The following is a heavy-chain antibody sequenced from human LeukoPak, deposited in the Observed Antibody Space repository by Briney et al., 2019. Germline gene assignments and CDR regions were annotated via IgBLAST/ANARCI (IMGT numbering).Heavy chain of an antibody. D-gene: IGHD6-6*01. Sequence: GGSLRLSCAASGFTFSKYAMTWVRQAPGKGLEWVSVISGSGENTDYADSVKGRFTISRDNSKNTLSLQMNSLRVEDTAVYYCARQPPSYYFDYWGQGTLVTVSS. CDR1: GFTFSKYA. CDR2: ISGSGENT. J-gene: IGHJ4*02. CDR3: ARQPPSYYFDY. V-gene: IGHV3-23*01.